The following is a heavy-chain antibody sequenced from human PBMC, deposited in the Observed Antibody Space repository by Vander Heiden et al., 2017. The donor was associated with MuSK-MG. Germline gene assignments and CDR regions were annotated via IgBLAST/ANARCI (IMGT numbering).Heavy chain of an antibody. D-gene: IGHD3-16*01. CDR2: VSYRGTT. Sequence: QVQLQESGPRLVKPSETLSLTCTVSGGSISPYYWNWIRQPPGRGLEWVGYVSYRGTTNYNPALKSRVTISVDMSKNQFSLNLKSVTAADAAVYYCARSARGDYYFDYWGQGTLVTVSS. CDR3: ARSARGDYYFDY. V-gene: IGHV4-59*01. J-gene: IGHJ4*02. CDR1: GGSISPYY.